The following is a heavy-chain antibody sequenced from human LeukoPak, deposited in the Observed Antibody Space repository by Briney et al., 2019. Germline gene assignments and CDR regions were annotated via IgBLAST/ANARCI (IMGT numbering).Heavy chain of an antibody. J-gene: IGHJ6*03. D-gene: IGHD6-13*01. CDR3: AREGHDGIGQLSYYMDV. CDR2: INPNSGGT. V-gene: IGHV1-2*02. CDR1: GYTFTGYY. Sequence: ASVKVSCKASGYTFTGYYMHWVRQAPGQGLEWMGWINPNSGGTNYAQKSQGRVTMTRDTSISTAYMELSRLRSDDTAVYYCAREGHDGIGQLSYYMDVWGKGTTVTVSS.